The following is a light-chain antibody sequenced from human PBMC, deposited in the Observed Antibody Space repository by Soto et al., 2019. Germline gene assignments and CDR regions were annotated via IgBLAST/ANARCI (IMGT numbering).Light chain of an antibody. CDR1: QSVSGN. Sequence: EIVMTQSPATLSVAPGERATLSCRASQSVSGNLAWYQQKSGQAPRLLIYGASTRATGIPARFSGSGSGTEFTLTISRLQSEDFAVYYCQQYNDWLGTFGQGTKVEIK. CDR2: GAS. J-gene: IGKJ1*01. V-gene: IGKV3-15*01. CDR3: QQYNDWLGT.